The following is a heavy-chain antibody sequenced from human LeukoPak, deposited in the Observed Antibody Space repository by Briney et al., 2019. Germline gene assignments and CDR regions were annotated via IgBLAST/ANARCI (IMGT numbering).Heavy chain of an antibody. CDR2: ISYDGSNK. D-gene: IGHD2-2*01. J-gene: IGHJ4*02. Sequence: GGSLRLSCAASGFTFSSYAMHWVRQAPGKGLEWVAVISYDGSNKYYADSVKGRFTISRDNSKNTLYLQMNSLRAEDTAVYYCARDAVVVVPAQAYFDYWGQGTLVTVSS. CDR3: ARDAVVVVPAQAYFDY. V-gene: IGHV3-30-3*01. CDR1: GFTFSSYA.